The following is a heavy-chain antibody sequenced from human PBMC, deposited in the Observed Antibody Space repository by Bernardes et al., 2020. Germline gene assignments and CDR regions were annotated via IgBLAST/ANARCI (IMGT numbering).Heavy chain of an antibody. J-gene: IGHJ6*02. V-gene: IGHV3-15*01. CDR2: IKSKTDGGTT. CDR1: GFTFSNAW. CDR3: ARGFLEWLLPNYYYYGMDV. Sequence: GGSLRLSCAASGFTFSNAWMSWVRQAPGKGLEWVGRIKSKTDGGTTDYAAPVKGRFTISRDDSKNTLYLQMNSLRAEDTAVYYCARGFLEWLLPNYYYYGMDVWGQGTTVTVSS. D-gene: IGHD3-3*01.